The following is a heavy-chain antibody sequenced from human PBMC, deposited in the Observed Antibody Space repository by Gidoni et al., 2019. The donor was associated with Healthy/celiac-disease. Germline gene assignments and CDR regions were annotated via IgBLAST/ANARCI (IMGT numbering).Heavy chain of an antibody. CDR2: IIPIFGTA. CDR1: GGTFSSYA. Sequence: QVQLVQSGAEVKKPGSSVKVSCKASGGTFSSYAISWVRQAPGQGLEWMGGIIPIFGTANYAQKCQGRVTITADESTSTAYMERSSLRSEDTAVYYCARARDYGDYVKAFDIWGQGTMVTVSS. D-gene: IGHD4-17*01. V-gene: IGHV1-69*01. CDR3: ARARDYGDYVKAFDI. J-gene: IGHJ3*02.